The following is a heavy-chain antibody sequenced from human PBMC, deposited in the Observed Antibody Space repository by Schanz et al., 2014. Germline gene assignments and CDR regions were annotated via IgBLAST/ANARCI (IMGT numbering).Heavy chain of an antibody. CDR3: ARGGSARVRGVMTASYWFFDL. J-gene: IGHJ2*01. CDR1: GGSISSNNYY. D-gene: IGHD3-10*01. Sequence: QVQLQESGPGLVKPSETLSLTCTVSGGSISSNNYYWIWIRQPAGEALEYIGRIYATGIPTYNPSRKSRVSLTAESTKTQFSLKLTSVTAGDAAVYYCARGGSARVRGVMTASYWFFDLWGRGTLVTVSP. V-gene: IGHV4-61*02. CDR2: IYATGIP.